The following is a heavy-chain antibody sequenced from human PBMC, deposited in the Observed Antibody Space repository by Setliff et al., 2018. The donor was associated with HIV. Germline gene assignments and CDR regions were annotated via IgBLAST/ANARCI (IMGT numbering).Heavy chain of an antibody. CDR2: INHSGST. CDR1: GESFSGYS. Sequence: ETLSLTCAVYGESFSGYSWSWIRQPPGKGLEWIGEINHSGSTNYNPSLKSRVTISGDTSKNLFSLRLSSVTASDTAVYYCVRQAIFGYYDSSGYYGSFDYWGQGTLVTVSS. CDR3: VRQAIFGYYDSSGYYGSFDY. J-gene: IGHJ4*02. D-gene: IGHD3-22*01. V-gene: IGHV4-34*01.